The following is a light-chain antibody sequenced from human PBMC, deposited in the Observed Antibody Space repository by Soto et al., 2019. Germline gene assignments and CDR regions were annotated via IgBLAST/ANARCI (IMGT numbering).Light chain of an antibody. CDR3: QQSYNSPPT. J-gene: IGKJ1*01. V-gene: IGKV1-39*01. Sequence: DIPMTQSRPSLSASVRDRVTIXCRASQGTNSYLAWYQQKPGKAPKLLIYAASTLQSGVPLRFSGSGSGTDFTLTISSLQPEDFATYFCQQSYNSPPTFGQGTKVDI. CDR2: AAS. CDR1: QGTNSY.